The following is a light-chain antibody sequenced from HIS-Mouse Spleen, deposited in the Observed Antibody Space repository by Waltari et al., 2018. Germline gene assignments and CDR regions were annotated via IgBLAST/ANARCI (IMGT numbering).Light chain of an antibody. J-gene: IGLJ2*01. V-gene: IGLV2-14*03. CDR2: DVS. CDR3: SSYTSSSTEV. Sequence: QSALTQPASVSGSPGQSIPISCTGPSSAVGGYNHVSWYQQHPGKAPKLLIYDVSNRPSGVSNRFSGSKSGNTASLTISGLQAEDEADYYCSSYTSSSTEVFGGGTKLTVL. CDR1: SSAVGGYNH.